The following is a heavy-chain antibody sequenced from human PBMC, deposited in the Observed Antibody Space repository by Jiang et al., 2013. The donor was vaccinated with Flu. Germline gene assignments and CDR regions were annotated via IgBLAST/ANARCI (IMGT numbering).Heavy chain of an antibody. Sequence: QLLESGGGVVQPGSSLRLSCVASGFTFNTYGMHWVRQAPGKGLEWVAVIWSNGNNEYYADSVKGRFTISRDNSKNTLYLQMNSLRAEDAAVYYCARDRGNWNDAGHWYYVMDVWGQGTTVTVSS. D-gene: IGHD1-1*01. V-gene: IGHV3-33*01. CDR2: IWSNGNNE. CDR1: GFTFNTYG. CDR3: ARDRGNWNDAGHWYYVMDV. J-gene: IGHJ6*02.